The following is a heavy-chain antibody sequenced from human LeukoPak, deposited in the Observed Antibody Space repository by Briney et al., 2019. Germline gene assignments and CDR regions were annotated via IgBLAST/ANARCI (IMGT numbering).Heavy chain of an antibody. J-gene: IGHJ6*04. D-gene: IGHD3-10*02. CDR2: ISSSGSTI. Sequence: GGSLRLSCAASGFTFSTYSMNWVRQAPGKGLEWVSYISSSGSTIYYADSVKGRFTTSRDNAKNSLYLQMNSLRAEDTAVYYCAELGITMIGGVWGKGTTVTISS. CDR3: AELGITMIGGV. CDR1: GFTFSTYS. V-gene: IGHV3-48*04.